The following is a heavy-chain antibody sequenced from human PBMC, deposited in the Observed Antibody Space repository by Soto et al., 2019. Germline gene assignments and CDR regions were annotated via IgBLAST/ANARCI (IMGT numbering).Heavy chain of an antibody. J-gene: IGHJ5*02. CDR2: ISAYNGNT. Sequence: ASVKVSCKASGYTFASYGISWVRQAPGQGLEWMGWISAYNGNTNYAQKLQGRVTMTTDTSTSTAYMELRSLRSDDTAVYYCARVLIYDSSGRFDPWGQGTLVTVSS. D-gene: IGHD3-22*01. V-gene: IGHV1-18*01. CDR1: GYTFASYG. CDR3: ARVLIYDSSGRFDP.